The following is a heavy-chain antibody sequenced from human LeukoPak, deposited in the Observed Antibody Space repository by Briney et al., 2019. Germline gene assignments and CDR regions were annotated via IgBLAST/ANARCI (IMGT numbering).Heavy chain of an antibody. V-gene: IGHV3-30*03. CDR2: ISYDGSNK. J-gene: IGHJ4*02. Sequence: GGSLRLSCAASGFIFSSYGMHWVRQAPGKGLEWVAVISYDGSNKYYADSVKGRFTISRDNSKNTLYLQMNSLRAEDTAVYYCARDDEQLDYYFDYWGQGTLVTVSS. CDR3: ARDDEQLDYYFDY. CDR1: GFIFSSYG. D-gene: IGHD6-6*01.